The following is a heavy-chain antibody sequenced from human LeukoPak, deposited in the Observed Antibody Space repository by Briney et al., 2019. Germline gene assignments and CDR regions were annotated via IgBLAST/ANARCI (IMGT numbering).Heavy chain of an antibody. Sequence: ASVKVSCKASGYTFTSYGISWVRQAPGQGLEWMGWISAYNGNTNYAQKLQGRVTMTTDTSTSTAYMELRSLRSDDTAVYYWARESPFDRAYYYDSSGPTDYYYYGMDVWGQGTTVTVSS. CDR1: GYTFTSYG. J-gene: IGHJ6*02. CDR2: ISAYNGNT. V-gene: IGHV1-18*01. D-gene: IGHD3-22*01. CDR3: ARESPFDRAYYYDSSGPTDYYYYGMDV.